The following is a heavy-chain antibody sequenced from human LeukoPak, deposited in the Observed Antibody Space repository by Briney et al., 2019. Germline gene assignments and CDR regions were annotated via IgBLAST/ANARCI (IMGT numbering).Heavy chain of an antibody. Sequence: ASLKVSCKASGYTFTDYYMHWVRQAPGQGLEWKGWINVNRGGTNYAQRFQGRVTMTRDTSITTAYMELSRLKSDDTAVYYCARRYCSSTSCYYFDYWGQGTLVTVSS. CDR2: INVNRGGT. CDR1: GYTFTDYY. CDR3: ARRYCSSTSCYYFDY. J-gene: IGHJ4*02. V-gene: IGHV1-2*02. D-gene: IGHD2-2*01.